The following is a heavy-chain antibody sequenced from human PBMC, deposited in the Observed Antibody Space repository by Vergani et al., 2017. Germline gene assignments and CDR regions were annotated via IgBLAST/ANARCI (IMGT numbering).Heavy chain of an antibody. D-gene: IGHD6-19*01. CDR3: AKDTNVYSSGRAGY. J-gene: IGHJ4*02. Sequence: EVQLLESGGGLVQPGGSLRLSCEASGFSFPGYAMSWVRQAPGKGLEWVSSVSGSSATPYYADSVKGRFIISRDNSKNTLHLQMNSLRADDTAVYYCAKDTNVYSSGRAGYWGQGTLVTVSS. CDR1: GFSFPGYA. V-gene: IGHV3-23*01. CDR2: VSGSSATP.